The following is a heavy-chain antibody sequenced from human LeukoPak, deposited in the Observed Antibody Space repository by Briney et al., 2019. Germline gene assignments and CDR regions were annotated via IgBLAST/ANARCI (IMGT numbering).Heavy chain of an antibody. V-gene: IGHV3-23*01. D-gene: IGHD2-15*01. CDR2: ISGSDGRT. CDR1: GFTFSSYA. Sequence: GGSLRLSCAASGFTFSSYAMSWVRQASGKGLEWVSSISGSDGRTDYADSVKGRFTISRDNSKNTLYLQMNSLRAEDTAVYYCATARGYFDYWGQGALVTVSS. CDR3: ATARGYFDY. J-gene: IGHJ4*02.